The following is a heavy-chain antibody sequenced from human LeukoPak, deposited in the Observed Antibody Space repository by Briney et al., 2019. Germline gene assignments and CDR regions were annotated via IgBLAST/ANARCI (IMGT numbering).Heavy chain of an antibody. J-gene: IGHJ4*02. CDR1: GASISSYY. Sequence: PSETLSLTCTVSGASISSYYWSWIRQPPGKGLEWIGDIYYSGSIKYNPSLKSRVTMSVDTSKNQFSLKLSSVTAADTAIYYCARENPSGYYNRPIDYWGQGTLVAVSS. D-gene: IGHD3-22*01. V-gene: IGHV4-59*01. CDR2: IYYSGSI. CDR3: ARENPSGYYNRPIDY.